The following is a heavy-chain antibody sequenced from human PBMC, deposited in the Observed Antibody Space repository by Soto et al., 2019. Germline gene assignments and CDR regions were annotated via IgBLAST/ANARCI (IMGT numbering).Heavy chain of an antibody. CDR3: ARSTQIRQGITIFGPFDY. Sequence: PGGSLRLSCAASGFTFSDHYMDWVRQAPGKGLEWVGRTRNKANSYTTEYAASVKGRFTISRDDSKNSLYLQMNSLKTEDTAVYYCARSTQIRQGITIFGPFDYWGQGTLVTVSS. J-gene: IGHJ4*02. V-gene: IGHV3-72*01. CDR1: GFTFSDHY. CDR2: TRNKANSYTT. D-gene: IGHD3-3*01.